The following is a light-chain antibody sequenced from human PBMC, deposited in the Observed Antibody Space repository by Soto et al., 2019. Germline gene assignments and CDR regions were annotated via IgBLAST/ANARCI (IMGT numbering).Light chain of an antibody. Sequence: DIQLTQSPSFLSASIGDRVTITCRASQVIGIYLAWYQQKPGKAPNLLISAASTLQSGVPSWFSGSGSGTEFTLTISSLQPEDFATYYCQQLVSYPQFGGGTKVEIK. CDR1: QVIGIY. CDR3: QQLVSYPQ. CDR2: AAS. V-gene: IGKV1-9*01. J-gene: IGKJ4*02.